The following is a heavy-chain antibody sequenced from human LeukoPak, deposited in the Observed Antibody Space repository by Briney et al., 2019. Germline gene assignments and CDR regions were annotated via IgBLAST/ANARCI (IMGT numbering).Heavy chain of an antibody. CDR2: VSSSSGT. V-gene: IGHV3-23*01. J-gene: IGHJ4*02. D-gene: IGHD5-12*01. Sequence: PGGSLRLSCAASGLTFSNSAMNWVRQAPGKGLECVSSVSSSSGTYYADSVKGRFTISRDNSKNTVHLQMNSLRAEDTAVYYCGKGGKWPRFGPEYWGQGTLVTVSS. CDR3: GKGGKWPRFGPEY. CDR1: GLTFSNSA.